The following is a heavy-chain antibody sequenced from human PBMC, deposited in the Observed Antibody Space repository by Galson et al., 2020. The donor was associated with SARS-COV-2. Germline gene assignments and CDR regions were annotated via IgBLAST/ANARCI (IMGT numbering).Heavy chain of an antibody. CDR1: GLTVDNKY. D-gene: IGHD3-9*01. Sequence: QAGGSLRLSCAVSGLTVDNKYMTWVRQAPGKGLEWVSIIHRGGTTYFADSVKGRFTISRDTSENTVYLQMNSLRAEDTAVYYCATDRPKSYYEFLTGDYYYGMDVWGQGTAVTVSS. CDR2: IHRGGTT. V-gene: IGHV3-66*01. CDR3: ATDRPKSYYEFLTGDYYYGMDV. J-gene: IGHJ6*02.